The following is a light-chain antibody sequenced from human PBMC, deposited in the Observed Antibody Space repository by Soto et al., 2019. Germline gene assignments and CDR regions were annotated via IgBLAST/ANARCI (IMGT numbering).Light chain of an antibody. Sequence: DIVMTQSPLSLPVTPGEPASISCRSSQSLLHSNGYNYLDWYLQKPGQSPQLLIYLGSNRASGVPDRFSGSGSGTDFTLRISTVEAEDVRVYYCMQGLQGYTFGQGTKLEIK. CDR3: MQGLQGYT. J-gene: IGKJ2*01. V-gene: IGKV2-28*01. CDR2: LGS. CDR1: QSLLHSNGYNY.